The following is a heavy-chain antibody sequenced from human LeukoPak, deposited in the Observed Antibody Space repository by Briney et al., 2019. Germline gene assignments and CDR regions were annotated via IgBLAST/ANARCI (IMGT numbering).Heavy chain of an antibody. CDR2: ISSSSSYI. CDR1: GFTFSNYA. CDR3: ARDTSYSIRYFDY. J-gene: IGHJ4*02. V-gene: IGHV3-21*01. D-gene: IGHD3-9*01. Sequence: VGSLRLSCAASGFTFSNYAMSWVRQAPGKGLEWVSSISSSSSYIHYADSLKGRFTISRDNAKNSLYLQMNSPRAEDTAVYYCARDTSYSIRYFDYWGQGTLVTVSS.